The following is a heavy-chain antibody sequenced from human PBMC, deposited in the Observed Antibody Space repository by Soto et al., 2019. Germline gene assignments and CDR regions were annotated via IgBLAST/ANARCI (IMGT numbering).Heavy chain of an antibody. V-gene: IGHV3-23*01. Sequence: GGSLRLSCAASGFTFSSYAMSWVRQAPGKGLECVSAISGSGGSTYYADSVKGRFTISRDNSKNTLYLQMNSLRAEDTAVYHCLSADGGIDYWGQGTLVTVSA. CDR3: LSADGGIDY. CDR1: GFTFSSYA. J-gene: IGHJ4*02. CDR2: ISGSGGST. D-gene: IGHD1-26*01.